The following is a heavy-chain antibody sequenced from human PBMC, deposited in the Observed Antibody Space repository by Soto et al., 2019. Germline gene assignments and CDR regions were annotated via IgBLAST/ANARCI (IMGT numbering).Heavy chain of an antibody. D-gene: IGHD3-10*01. CDR1: GFTFSSYA. Sequence: QLGGSLRLSCAASGFTFSSYAMHWVRQAPGKGLEWVAVISYDGSNKYYADSVKGRFTISRDNSKNTLYLQMNSLRAEDTAVYYCARDYYGNYGMDVWGQGTTVTVSS. J-gene: IGHJ6*02. CDR2: ISYDGSNK. CDR3: ARDYYGNYGMDV. V-gene: IGHV3-30-3*01.